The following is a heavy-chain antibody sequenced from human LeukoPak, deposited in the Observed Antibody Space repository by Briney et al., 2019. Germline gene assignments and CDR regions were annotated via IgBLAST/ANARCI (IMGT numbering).Heavy chain of an antibody. CDR1: GGSITSVNL. J-gene: IGHJ4*02. CDR3: AGLVGRYSNGMYYYFDY. Sequence: SGTLSLTCAVSGGSITSVNLWAWVRQPPGKGLEWVGEMYLSGTTTCNPSLRGRATISLGRSKNQVSLRLNSVTAADTALYYCAGLVGRYSNGMYYYFDYWGQGILATVSS. CDR2: MYLSGTT. V-gene: IGHV4-4*02. D-gene: IGHD1-26*01.